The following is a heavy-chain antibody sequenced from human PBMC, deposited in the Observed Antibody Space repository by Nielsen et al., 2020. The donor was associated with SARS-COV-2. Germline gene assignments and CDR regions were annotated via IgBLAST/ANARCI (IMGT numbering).Heavy chain of an antibody. CDR3: ARVASGVVPGPLGIGMWYSYYYMDV. CDR1: GGTFSSDA. J-gene: IGHJ6*03. Sequence: ASVKVSCKASGGTFSSDAFTWVRQAPGQGLEWMGRISGNSGNVKYAQSLQGRVTMTTDASTRTVYMELTRLRSDDTAVYYCARVASGVVPGPLGIGMWYSYYYMDVWGKGTTVTVSS. V-gene: IGHV1-18*01. D-gene: IGHD2-2*01. CDR2: ISGNSGNV.